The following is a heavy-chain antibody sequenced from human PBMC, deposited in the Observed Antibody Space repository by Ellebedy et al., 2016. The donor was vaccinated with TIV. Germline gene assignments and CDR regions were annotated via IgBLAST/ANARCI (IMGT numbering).Heavy chain of an antibody. Sequence: GESLKISCVASGFSFRSYWMSWVRQAPGKGLEWVANIYQDGSHQYSVDSVKGRFNISRDNANKSLFLQINSPRGDDTALYYCARRGSYGDYAVQVNSWFDRWGRGTLVTVSS. D-gene: IGHD4-17*01. CDR2: IYQDGSHQ. CDR1: GFSFRSYW. CDR3: ARRGSYGDYAVQVNSWFDR. V-gene: IGHV3-7*01. J-gene: IGHJ5*02.